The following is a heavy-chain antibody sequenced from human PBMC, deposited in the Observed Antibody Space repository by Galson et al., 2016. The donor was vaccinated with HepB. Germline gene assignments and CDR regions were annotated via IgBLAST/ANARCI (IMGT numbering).Heavy chain of an antibody. V-gene: IGHV4-61*02. CDR1: GGSFSSGLYY. Sequence: LSLTCTVSGGSFSSGLYYWSWIRQPAGKGLEWIGRIYSNGSASYNPSLKSRVTMSVDTSKNQFSLRLSSVTAADTAVYYCARDSSVDTYYYYYMDVWGKGTTVVVSS. D-gene: IGHD5-18*01. CDR2: IYSNGSA. CDR3: ARDSSVDTYYYYYMDV. J-gene: IGHJ6*03.